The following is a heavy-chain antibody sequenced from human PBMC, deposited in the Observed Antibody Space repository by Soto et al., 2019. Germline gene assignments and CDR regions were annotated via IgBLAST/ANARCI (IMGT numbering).Heavy chain of an antibody. V-gene: IGHV3-23*01. CDR1: GFTISSYA. Sequence: PAGSLRLSCAASGFTISSYAISWIRQPAGKGLEWVSAISGSGGSTYNADSVTGRCTISRDNSKNKEYLQIDSLGPEDTAVYDCAKVGVRGVPSYFSMDVWGQGTTVTVSS. D-gene: IGHD3-10*01. J-gene: IGHJ6*02. CDR2: ISGSGGST. CDR3: AKVGVRGVPSYFSMDV.